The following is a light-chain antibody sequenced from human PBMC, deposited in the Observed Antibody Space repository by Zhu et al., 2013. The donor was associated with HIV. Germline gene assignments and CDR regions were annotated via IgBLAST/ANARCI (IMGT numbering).Light chain of an antibody. CDR1: SSNIGAGYD. Sequence: QSVLTQPPSVSGAPGQRVTISCTGSSSNIGAGYDVHWYQQLPGEAPKLLIFGNSNRPSGVPDRFSGSKSGTSASLAISGLQSEDEADYYCAAWDDSLNGVVFGGGTKLTVL. V-gene: IGLV1-40*01. CDR2: GNS. CDR3: AAWDDSLNGVV. J-gene: IGLJ2*01.